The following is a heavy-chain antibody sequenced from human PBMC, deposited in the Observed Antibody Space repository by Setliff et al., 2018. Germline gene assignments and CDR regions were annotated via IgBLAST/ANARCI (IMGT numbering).Heavy chain of an antibody. J-gene: IGHJ5*02. CDR3: ARAHTWSLPNDNSGYPGWFDP. Sequence: PSETLSLTCAVSGFSISSGYYWGWIRQPPGKGLEWIVSIHHSGKAYYNPSLKSRVTXXXDTSKNHVSLKLSSVTAADTAVYYCARAHTWSLPNDNSGYPGWFDPWGQGTLVTVS. CDR2: IHHSGKA. D-gene: IGHD3-22*01. V-gene: IGHV4-38-2*01. CDR1: GFSISSGYY.